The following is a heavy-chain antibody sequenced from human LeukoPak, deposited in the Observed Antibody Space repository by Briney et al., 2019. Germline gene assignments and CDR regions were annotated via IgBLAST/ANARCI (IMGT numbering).Heavy chain of an antibody. CDR2: MNPNSGNT. J-gene: IGHJ4*02. D-gene: IGHD3-10*01. V-gene: IGHV1-8*01. CDR3: ARDLVTMVRGVIDRFDY. CDR1: GYTFTSYD. Sequence: GASVKVSCKASGYTFTSYDINWVRQATGQGLEWMGWMNPNSGNTGYAQKFQGRVTMTRNTSISTAYMELSSLRSEDTAVYYCARDLVTMVRGVIDRFDYWGQGTLVTVSS.